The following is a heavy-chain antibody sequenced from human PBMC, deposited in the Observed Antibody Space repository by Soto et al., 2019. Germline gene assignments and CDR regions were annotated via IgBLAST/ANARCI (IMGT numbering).Heavy chain of an antibody. CDR1: GGTFSSYA. CDR2: IIPIFGTA. Sequence: QVQLVQSGAEVKKPGSSVKVSCKASGGTFSSYAIRWVRQSPGPGLEWMGGIIPIFGTANYAQKFKGRVTSTADESTSKVYMELSSLRSEYTAVYDCAGSGEMASSIPYWGQGTLVTVSS. J-gene: IGHJ4*02. CDR3: AGSGEMASSIPY. V-gene: IGHV1-69*01. D-gene: IGHD3-16*01.